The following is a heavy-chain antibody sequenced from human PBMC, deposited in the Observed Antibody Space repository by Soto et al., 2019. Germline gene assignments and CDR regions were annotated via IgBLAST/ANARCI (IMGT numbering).Heavy chain of an antibody. CDR1: RFTFSSYG. Sequence: ALRLSCAASRFTFSSYGMHWFRQAPGKGLEWVAFIWYDGNNKYYADSVKGRFTISRDNSKNTLYLQMNNLRAEDTAVYYCARDPYFSSTNWFDPWGQGTLVTVSS. CDR2: IWYDGNNK. J-gene: IGHJ5*02. D-gene: IGHD3-10*01. V-gene: IGHV3-33*01. CDR3: ARDPYFSSTNWFDP.